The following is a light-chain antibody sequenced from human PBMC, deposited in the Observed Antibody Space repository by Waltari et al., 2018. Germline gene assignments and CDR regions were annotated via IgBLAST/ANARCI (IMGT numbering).Light chain of an antibody. V-gene: IGLV2-23*02. J-gene: IGLJ1*01. CDR1: SSDVGGSNY. CDR2: DVS. CDR3: CSYAGSTTYV. Sequence: QSALTQPAPVSGSPGQSITISCTGTSSDVGGSNYVSWYQQHPGKAPKLMIYDVSKRPSGVSNRFSGSKSGNTAPLTISGLQAEDEADYYCCSYAGSTTYVFGSGTKVTVL.